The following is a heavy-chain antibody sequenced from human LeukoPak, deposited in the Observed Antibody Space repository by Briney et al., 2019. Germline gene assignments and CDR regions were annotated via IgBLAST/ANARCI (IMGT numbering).Heavy chain of an antibody. D-gene: IGHD3-3*01. CDR1: GYTFTSYG. Sequence: GASVKVSCKASGYTFTSYGISWVRQAPGQGLEWMGWISAYNGNTNYAQKLQGRVTMTTDTSTSTAYMELRSLRSDGTAVYYCARIPVDWGVVEWSGYLVYFDYWGQGTLVTVSS. J-gene: IGHJ4*02. V-gene: IGHV1-18*01. CDR3: ARIPVDWGVVEWSGYLVYFDY. CDR2: ISAYNGNT.